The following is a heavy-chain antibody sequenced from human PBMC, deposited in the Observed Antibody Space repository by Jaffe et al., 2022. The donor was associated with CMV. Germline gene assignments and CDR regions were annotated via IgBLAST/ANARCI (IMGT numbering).Heavy chain of an antibody. Sequence: VQLVESGGGLVKPGGSLRLSCAASGFSLNYYTMNWVRQAPGKGLEWVSSISSRSTYIYYADSVKGRFTVSRDNAKNSLYLQMDSLRAEDTAIYFCAKTDGYTTNYYYYMDVWGKGTTVTVSS. CDR1: GFSLNYYT. CDR3: AKTDGYTTNYYYYMDV. V-gene: IGHV3-21*01. CDR2: ISSRSTYI. J-gene: IGHJ6*03. D-gene: IGHD5-12*01.